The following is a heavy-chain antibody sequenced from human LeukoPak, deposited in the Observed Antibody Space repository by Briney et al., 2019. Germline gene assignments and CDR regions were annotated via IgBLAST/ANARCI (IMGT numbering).Heavy chain of an antibody. CDR3: ARVPNQYCTSRCYYTAFDI. J-gene: IGHJ3*02. V-gene: IGHV1-18*01. Sequence: ASVKVSCKASGYTLASYGISWVRQAPGQGLEWMGWISGFNGNTNHAQNLQDRDTMTTDTSTSTAYMELRSLRSDDTAVYFCARVPNQYCTSRCYYTAFDIWGQGTMVTVSS. CDR2: ISGFNGNT. D-gene: IGHD2/OR15-2a*01. CDR1: GYTLASYG.